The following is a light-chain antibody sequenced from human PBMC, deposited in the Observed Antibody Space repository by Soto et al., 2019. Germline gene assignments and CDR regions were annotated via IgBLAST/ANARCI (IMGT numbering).Light chain of an antibody. J-gene: IGKJ4*01. V-gene: IGKV3-11*01. CDR3: QQRFNWPPLT. CDR1: QSIRNN. CDR2: DAP. Sequence: EIVLTQSPATLSLSPGERATLSCRASQSIRNNLAWYQQKCGQAPRLLIYDAPNRATGIPARFSGSGSGTDFTLTISSLEPEDFAVYYCQQRFNWPPLTFGGGTKVEIK.